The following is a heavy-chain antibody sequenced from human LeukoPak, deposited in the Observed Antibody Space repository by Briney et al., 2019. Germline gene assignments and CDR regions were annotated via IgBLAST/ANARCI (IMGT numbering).Heavy chain of an antibody. J-gene: IGHJ4*02. Sequence: LSLTCTVSGGSISSYYWSWVRQAPGKGLEWVGFIRSKAYGGTSQYAASVKGRFTISRDDSESIAYSQMNSLRTEDTAVYYCTRDDSQWEPPDYWGQGTLVTVSS. CDR1: GGSISSYY. D-gene: IGHD1-26*01. CDR3: TRDDSQWEPPDY. V-gene: IGHV3-49*04. CDR2: IRSKAYGGTS.